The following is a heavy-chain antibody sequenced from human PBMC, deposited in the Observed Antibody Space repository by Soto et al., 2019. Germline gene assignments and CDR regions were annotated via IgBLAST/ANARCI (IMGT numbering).Heavy chain of an antibody. J-gene: IGHJ4*02. V-gene: IGHV4-39*01. D-gene: IGHD4-17*01. CDR1: NGSISSRSSY. CDR3: GGQDYGAKGYYFEN. CDR2: IYYIGNT. Sequence: QLQLQESGSGLVKPSETLSLTCTVSNGSISSRSSYWAWIRQTPGKGLEWIGSIYYIGNTYYNPSLTSRVPISIDPSKTQFSLKLNSVTAADSAVYFCGGQDYGAKGYYFENWGQGTLVSVSS.